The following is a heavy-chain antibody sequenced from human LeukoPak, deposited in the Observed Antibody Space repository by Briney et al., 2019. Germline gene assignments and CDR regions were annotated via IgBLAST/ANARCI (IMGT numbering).Heavy chain of an antibody. D-gene: IGHD4-17*01. CDR1: GYTFTNFG. J-gene: IGHJ4*02. Sequence: ASVKVSCKASGYTFTNFGISWVRQAPGQGLEWMGWISAYNGDTNYAQRLQGRVTMTTDTSTSTAYMELRSLRSDDTAVYYCARDRDYGDYNTQDLFVYWGQGTLVTVSS. CDR2: ISAYNGDT. V-gene: IGHV1-18*01. CDR3: ARDRDYGDYNTQDLFVY.